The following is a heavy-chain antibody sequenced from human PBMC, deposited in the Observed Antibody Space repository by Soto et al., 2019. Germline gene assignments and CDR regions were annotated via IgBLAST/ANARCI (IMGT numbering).Heavy chain of an antibody. D-gene: IGHD5-18*01. CDR1: GGTLSTYA. V-gene: IGHV1-69*12. Sequence: QVQLVQSGAEVKKPESSVKDSCKAPGGTLSTYAIRWVRLAPGQGLEWMGGIIPMFGTANYAQRFQDRVTITADESTNTVYMELSSLRSEDTAVYFCASGIQLWLRRINNGYSGWGQGTLVTVSS. CDR3: ASGIQLWLRRINNGYSG. CDR2: IIPMFGTA. J-gene: IGHJ4*02.